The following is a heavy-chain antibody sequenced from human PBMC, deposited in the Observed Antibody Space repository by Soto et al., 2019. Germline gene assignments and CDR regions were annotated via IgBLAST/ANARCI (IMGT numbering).Heavy chain of an antibody. CDR1: GFTFSNAW. CDR3: TTDLIPYYYDSSGAFDI. Sequence: PGGSLRLSCAASGFTFSNAWMSWVRQAPGKGLEWVGRIKSKTDGGTTDYAAPVKGRFTISRDDSKNTLYLQMNSLKTEDTAVYYCTTDLIPYYYDSSGAFDIWGQGAMVTVSS. D-gene: IGHD3-22*01. CDR2: IKSKTDGGTT. J-gene: IGHJ3*02. V-gene: IGHV3-15*01.